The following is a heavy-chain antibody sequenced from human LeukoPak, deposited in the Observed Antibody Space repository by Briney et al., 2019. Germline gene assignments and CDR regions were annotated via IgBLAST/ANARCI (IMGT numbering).Heavy chain of an antibody. J-gene: IGHJ5*02. Sequence: GASVKVSCKASGYTFTGYYMHWVRQAPGQGLAWMGWINPNSGGTNYAQKFQGRVTMSRDTSISTAYIELSRLRSYDTAVYYCARVRDYLRCFDPWGQGTLVTVSS. CDR1: GYTFTGYY. CDR2: INPNSGGT. V-gene: IGHV1-2*02. CDR3: ARVRDYLRCFDP. D-gene: IGHD4-11*01.